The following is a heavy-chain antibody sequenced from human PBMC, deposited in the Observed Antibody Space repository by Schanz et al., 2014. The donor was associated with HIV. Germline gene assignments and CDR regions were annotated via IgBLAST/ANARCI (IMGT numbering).Heavy chain of an antibody. D-gene: IGHD6-6*01. CDR3: ASTVYPYTGSSDYYYGMDV. CDR1: GFTFNDYY. Sequence: QVHLVESGGGVVQPGRSLRLSCAASGFTFNDYYMTWVRQAPGKGLEWVSLLSGSGSTTFYAGPVKGRFTISRDNSKKALYLQMNSLRVEDTAVYYCASTVYPYTGSSDYYYGMDVWGQGTTVTVSS. J-gene: IGHJ6*02. CDR2: LSGSGSTT. V-gene: IGHV3-11*04.